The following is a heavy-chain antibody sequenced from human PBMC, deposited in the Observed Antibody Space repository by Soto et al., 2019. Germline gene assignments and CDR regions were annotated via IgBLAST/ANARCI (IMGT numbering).Heavy chain of an antibody. J-gene: IGHJ6*02. D-gene: IGHD5-12*01. CDR3: AKDIGVSSPATTGYYGMDV. CDR1: GFTFDDYT. CDR2: ISWDGGST. Sequence: GGSLRLSCAASGFTFDDYTMHWVRQAPGKGLERVSLISWDGGSTYYADSVKGRFTISRDNSKNSLYLQMNSLRTEDTALYYCAKDIGVSSPATTGYYGMDVWGQGTTVTVSS. V-gene: IGHV3-43*01.